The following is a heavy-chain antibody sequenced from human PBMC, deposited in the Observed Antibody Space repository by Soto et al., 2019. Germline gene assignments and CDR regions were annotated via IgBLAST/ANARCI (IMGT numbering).Heavy chain of an antibody. D-gene: IGHD1-1*01. J-gene: IGHJ6*02. CDR2: INHRGSA. V-gene: IGHV4-34*01. CDR3: ARGAHNKSRYYGMDV. Sequence: SETLSLTCAVYGGSYSGYYWSCIRQPPGKGLEWNGEINHRGSANYNPSLKSRVTISVDTSKTQFSLKLSCATGADTAVYSCARGAHNKSRYYGMDVWGQGTTVRVSS. CDR1: GGSYSGYY.